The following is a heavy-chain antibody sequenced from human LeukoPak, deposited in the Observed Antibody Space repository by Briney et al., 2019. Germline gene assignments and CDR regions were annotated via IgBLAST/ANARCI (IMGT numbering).Heavy chain of an antibody. CDR1: GFTFSSYG. V-gene: IGHV3-30*03. J-gene: IGHJ4*02. CDR3: ASGQYYYDSSGYSHFDY. Sequence: GGSLRLSCAAPGFTFSSYGMHWVRQAPGKGLEWVAVISYDGSNKYYADSVKGRFTISRDNSKNTLYLQMNSLRAEDTAVYYCASGQYYYDSSGYSHFDYWGQGTLVTVSS. D-gene: IGHD3-22*01. CDR2: ISYDGSNK.